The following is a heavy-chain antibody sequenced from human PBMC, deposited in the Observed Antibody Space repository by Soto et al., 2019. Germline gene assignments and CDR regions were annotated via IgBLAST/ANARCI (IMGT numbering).Heavy chain of an antibody. CDR2: IYYSGST. Sequence: QVQLQESGPGLLKPSETLSLTCTVSGGSISSYYWSWIRQPPGKGLEWIGYIYYSGSTNYNPSLKSRVTISVDTSKNQFSLKLSSVTAADTAVYYCARVSVLDRYNWFDPWGQGTLVTVSS. J-gene: IGHJ5*02. D-gene: IGHD3-3*01. V-gene: IGHV4-59*01. CDR1: GGSISSYY. CDR3: ARVSVLDRYNWFDP.